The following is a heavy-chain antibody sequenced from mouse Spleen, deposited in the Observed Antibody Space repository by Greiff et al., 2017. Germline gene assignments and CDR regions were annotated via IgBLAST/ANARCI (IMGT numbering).Heavy chain of an antibody. Sequence: QVQLQQSGAELVKPGASVKLSCKASGYTFTSYWMHWVKQRPGQGLEWIGMIHPNSGSTNYNEKFKSKATLTVDKSSSTAYMQLSSLTSEDSAVYYCAREGADWYFDVWGAGTTVTVSS. CDR3: AREGADWYFDV. CDR1: GYTFTSYW. J-gene: IGHJ1*01. V-gene: IGHV1-64*01. D-gene: IGHD3-3*01. CDR2: IHPNSGST.